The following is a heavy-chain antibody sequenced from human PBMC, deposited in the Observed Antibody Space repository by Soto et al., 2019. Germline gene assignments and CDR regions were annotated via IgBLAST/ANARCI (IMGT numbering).Heavy chain of an antibody. D-gene: IGHD3-10*01. CDR2: ISDYRVNA. Sequence: ASVKVSCKASGYNFMDYGISWVRQAPGQGLEWMGWISDYRVNAKYAEKLLGRVTMTIDTSTSTAYMELRGLRSDDTAVYFCARDRYYYGSGSYYISWFDPWGQGTLVTVSS. V-gene: IGHV1-18*04. J-gene: IGHJ5*02. CDR1: GYNFMDYG. CDR3: ARDRYYYGSGSYYISWFDP.